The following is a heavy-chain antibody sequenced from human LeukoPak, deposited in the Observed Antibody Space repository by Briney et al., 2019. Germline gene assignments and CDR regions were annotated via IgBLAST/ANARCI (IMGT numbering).Heavy chain of an antibody. J-gene: IGHJ3*02. Sequence: PGGSLRLPCVASGFTFSTYTMNWVRQAPGKGLEWVSSISSSSFFISYADSVKGRFTISRDNAKNSLYLQMNSLRAEDTAVYYCAREMAPRYYYGSGSPAFDIWGQGTMVTVSS. CDR2: ISSSSFFI. V-gene: IGHV3-21*01. CDR1: GFTFSTYT. CDR3: AREMAPRYYYGSGSPAFDI. D-gene: IGHD3-10*01.